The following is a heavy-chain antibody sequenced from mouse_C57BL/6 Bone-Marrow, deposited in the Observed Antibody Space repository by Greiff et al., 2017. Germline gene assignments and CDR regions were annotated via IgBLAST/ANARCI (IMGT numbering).Heavy chain of an antibody. CDR2: INPNNGGT. D-gene: IGHD1-1*01. CDR1: GYTFTDYN. J-gene: IGHJ2*01. Sequence: VQLQQSGPELVKPGASVKMSCKASGYTFTDYNMHWVKQSHGKSLEWIGSINPNNGGTSYNQKFKGKATLTVNKSSSTAYMELRSLTSEASAVYYCARDDYSGSSPGYWGQGTTLTVSS. CDR3: ARDDYSGSSPGY. V-gene: IGHV1-22*01.